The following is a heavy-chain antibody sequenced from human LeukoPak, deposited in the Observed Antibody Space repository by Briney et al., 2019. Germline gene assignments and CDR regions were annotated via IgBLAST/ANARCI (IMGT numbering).Heavy chain of an antibody. D-gene: IGHD3-22*01. CDR2: IRYDGSNK. V-gene: IGHV3-30*02. CDR3: AKDRIRVLTTTFDY. Sequence: PGGSLRLSCAASGFTFSSYGMNWVRQAPGKGLEWVAFIRYDGSNKYYADSVKGRFTISRDNSKNTLYLQMNSLRAEDTAVYYCAKDRIRVLTTTFDYWGQGTLVTVSS. J-gene: IGHJ4*02. CDR1: GFTFSSYG.